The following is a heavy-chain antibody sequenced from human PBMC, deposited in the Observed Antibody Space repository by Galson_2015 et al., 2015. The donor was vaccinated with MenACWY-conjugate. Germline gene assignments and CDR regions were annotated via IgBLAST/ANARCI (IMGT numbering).Heavy chain of an antibody. Sequence: SLRLSCAASGFIFSDHHMDWVRQAPGKGLEWVGRIRNKAKSFTTAYAASVSGRFTISRDESKNSLFLQMDSLQTEDTAVYYCTSYGSGSLGVYMDVWGKGTTVTVSS. V-gene: IGHV3-72*01. D-gene: IGHD3-10*01. CDR1: GFIFSDHH. CDR3: TSYGSGSLGVYMDV. CDR2: IRNKAKSFTT. J-gene: IGHJ6*03.